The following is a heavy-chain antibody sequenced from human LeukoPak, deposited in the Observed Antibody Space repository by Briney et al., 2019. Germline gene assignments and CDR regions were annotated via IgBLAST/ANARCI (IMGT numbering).Heavy chain of an antibody. CDR2: INHSGST. CDR1: GFTFSSYA. J-gene: IGHJ6*02. V-gene: IGHV4-34*01. Sequence: GSLRLSCAASGFTFSSYAMSWVRQAPGKGLEWIWDINHSGSTNYNPSLKSRVIISVDTSENQFSLKLSSVTAADTAVYYCARGERWLQSAYYYYGMDVWGQGTTVTVSS. CDR3: ARGERWLQSAYYYYGMDV. D-gene: IGHD5-24*01.